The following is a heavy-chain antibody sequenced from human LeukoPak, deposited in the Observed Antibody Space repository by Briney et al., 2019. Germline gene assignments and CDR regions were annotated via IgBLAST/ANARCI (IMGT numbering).Heavy chain of an antibody. CDR2: INPNSGGT. J-gene: IGHJ4*02. CDR1: GYTFTGYY. CDR3: AKDIVAAGLFFDY. D-gene: IGHD6-13*01. Sequence: ASVKVSCKASGYTFTGYYMHWVRQAPGQGLEWMGWINPNSGGTNYAQKFQGRVTMTRDTSISTAYMELSRLRSDDTAVYYCAKDIVAAGLFFDYWGQGILVTVSS. V-gene: IGHV1-2*02.